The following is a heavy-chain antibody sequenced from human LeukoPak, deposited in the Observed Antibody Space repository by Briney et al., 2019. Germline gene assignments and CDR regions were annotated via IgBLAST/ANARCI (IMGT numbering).Heavy chain of an antibody. Sequence: GGSLRLSCEASGFTFSGSAMHWVRQAPGKGLEWVGRMRSKRNNYVTGYTASVEGRFTISRDDSKNTRYLEMTNLKSEDTAVYYCTSQAGYSSSWETWGQGTLVTVSS. V-gene: IGHV3-73*01. J-gene: IGHJ5*02. D-gene: IGHD6-13*01. CDR3: TSQAGYSSSWET. CDR2: MRSKRNNYVT. CDR1: GFTFSGSA.